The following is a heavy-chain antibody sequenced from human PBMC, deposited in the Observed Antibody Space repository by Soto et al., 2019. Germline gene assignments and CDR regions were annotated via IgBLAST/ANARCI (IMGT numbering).Heavy chain of an antibody. J-gene: IGHJ6*02. Sequence: GASVKVSCKASGGTFSSYAISWVRHAPGQGLEWMGGIIPIFGTANYAQKFQGRVTITADESTSTAYMELSSLRSEDTAVYYCARDWRFTVSYYYGMGVWGQGTTVTVSS. CDR2: IIPIFGTA. CDR3: ARDWRFTVSYYYGMGV. V-gene: IGHV1-69*13. D-gene: IGHD4-4*01. CDR1: GGTFSSYA.